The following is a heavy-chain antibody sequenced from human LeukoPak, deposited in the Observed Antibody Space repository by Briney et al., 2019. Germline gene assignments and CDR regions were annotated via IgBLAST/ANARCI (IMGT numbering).Heavy chain of an antibody. CDR1: GGSISSSTYY. J-gene: IGHJ6*02. D-gene: IGHD2-21*02. CDR3: ARHPQRSLGVTTSGPYYYAMDV. CDR2: IYYSGSP. Sequence: SETLSLTCTVSGGSISSSTYYWAWIRQPPGKGLEWTGTIYYSGSPYYNPSLKSRVTISVDTSKNQFSLRLSSVTAADTAVYYYARHPQRSLGVTTSGPYYYAMDVWGQGTTVTVSS. V-gene: IGHV4-39*01.